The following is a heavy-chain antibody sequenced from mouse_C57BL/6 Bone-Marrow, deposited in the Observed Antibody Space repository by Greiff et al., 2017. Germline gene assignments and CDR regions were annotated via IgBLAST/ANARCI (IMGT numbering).Heavy chain of an antibody. D-gene: IGHD2-1*01. V-gene: IGHV1-80*01. J-gene: IGHJ2*01. CDR2: IYPGDGDT. CDR3: ARRDYYGNYPGY. CDR1: GYAFSSYW. Sequence: QVQLQQSGAELVKPGASVKISCKASGYAFSSYWMNWVKQRPGKGLEWIGQIYPGDGDTNYNGKFKGKATLTADKSSSSAYMQLSSLTSEDSAVYFCARRDYYGNYPGYWGQGTTLTVSS.